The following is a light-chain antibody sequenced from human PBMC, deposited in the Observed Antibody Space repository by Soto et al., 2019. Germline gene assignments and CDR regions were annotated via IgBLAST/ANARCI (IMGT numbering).Light chain of an antibody. V-gene: IGKV1-39*01. Sequence: DIQMTQSPSSLSASVGDRVTITCRASQSISSYLNWYQQKPGKAPKLLIYAASKLQSEVPSRFSGSGSGTDFTLTISSLQPEDFATYYCQQSYSVFWTFGQGTEVEIK. J-gene: IGKJ1*01. CDR1: QSISSY. CDR2: AAS. CDR3: QQSYSVFWT.